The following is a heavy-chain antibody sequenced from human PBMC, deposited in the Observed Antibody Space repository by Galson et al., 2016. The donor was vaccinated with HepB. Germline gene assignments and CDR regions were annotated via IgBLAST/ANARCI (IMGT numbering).Heavy chain of an antibody. CDR2: IYPGDSET. D-gene: IGHD3-10*01. CDR1: GYNFTLYY. V-gene: IGHV5-51*01. J-gene: IGHJ4*02. CDR3: ARQAFGSGSYFLDY. Sequence: QSGAEVKKPGESLQISCKASGYNFTLYYIAWVRQMPGRGLEWMGIIYPGDSETRYSPSFQDHVTISADKSFTTAHLGWSSLKTSDTAIYYRARQAFGSGSYFLDYWGQGTLVTVSS.